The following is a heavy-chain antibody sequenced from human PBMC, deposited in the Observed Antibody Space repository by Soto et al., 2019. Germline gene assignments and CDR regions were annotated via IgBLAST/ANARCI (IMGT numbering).Heavy chain of an antibody. V-gene: IGHV1-46*01. CDR3: ARENGTTGLDY. Sequence: GASVKVSCKASGYTFTSCYMHWVRQAPGQGLEWMGIINPSGGSTSYAQKFQGRVTMTRDTSISTAYMELSRLRSDDTAVYYCARENGTTGLDYWGQGTLVTVSS. CDR1: GYTFTSCY. J-gene: IGHJ4*02. CDR2: INPSGGST. D-gene: IGHD1-1*01.